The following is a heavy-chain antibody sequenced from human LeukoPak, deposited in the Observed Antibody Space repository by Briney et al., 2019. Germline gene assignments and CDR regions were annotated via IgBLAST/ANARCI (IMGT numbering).Heavy chain of an antibody. Sequence: PGGSLRLSCAASGFTFDDYAMHWVRQAPGKGLEWVSGINWNSGSMGYADSVKGRFTISRDNAKNSLYLQMNSLRAEDTALYYCARDGYRGYGGARLQYNWFDPWGQGTLVTVSS. V-gene: IGHV3-9*01. CDR1: GFTFDDYA. CDR3: ARDGYRGYGGARLQYNWFDP. D-gene: IGHD4-23*01. J-gene: IGHJ5*02. CDR2: INWNSGSM.